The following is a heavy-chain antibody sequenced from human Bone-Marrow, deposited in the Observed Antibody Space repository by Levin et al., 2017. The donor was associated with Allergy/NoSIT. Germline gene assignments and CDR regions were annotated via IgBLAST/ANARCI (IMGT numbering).Heavy chain of an antibody. V-gene: IGHV4-61*01. D-gene: IGHD3-10*01. Sequence: SQTLSLTCTVSGGSVSSGSYYWSWIRQPPGKGLEWIGYIYYSGSTNYNPSLKSRVTISVDTSKNQFSLKLSSVTAADTAVYYCASWPAYYGSGSVGSNPFDYWGQGTLVTVSS. J-gene: IGHJ4*02. CDR1: GGSVSSGSYY. CDR2: IYYSGST. CDR3: ASWPAYYGSGSVGSNPFDY.